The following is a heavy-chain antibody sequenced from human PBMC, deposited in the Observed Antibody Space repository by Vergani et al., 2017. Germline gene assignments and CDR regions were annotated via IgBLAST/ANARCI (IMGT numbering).Heavy chain of an antibody. D-gene: IGHD2-2*01. CDR3: ARDQGYCSSTSCPGWFDP. CDR1: GGSISSYY. CDR2: IYYSGST. V-gene: IGHV4-59*01. J-gene: IGHJ5*02. Sequence: QVQLQESGPGLVEPSETLSLTCTVSGGSISSYYWSWIRQPPGKGLEWIGYIYYSGSTNYNPSLKSRVTISVDTSKNQFSLKLSSVTAADTAVYYCARDQGYCSSTSCPGWFDPWGQGTLVTVSS.